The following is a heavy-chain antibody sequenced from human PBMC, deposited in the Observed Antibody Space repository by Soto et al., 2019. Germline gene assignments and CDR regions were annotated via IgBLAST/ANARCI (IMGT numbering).Heavy chain of an antibody. V-gene: IGHV1-69*13. CDR2: IIPIFGTA. CDR1: GGTFSSYA. CDR3: ARVAFRSIAVAGTNNYLDY. J-gene: IGHJ4*02. Sequence: SVKVSCKASGGTFSSYAISWVRQAPGQGLEWMGGIIPIFGTANYAQKFQGRVTITAAESTSTGYMELSSLRSEDTAVDYCARVAFRSIAVAGTNNYLDYWRQVPLVNV. D-gene: IGHD6-19*01.